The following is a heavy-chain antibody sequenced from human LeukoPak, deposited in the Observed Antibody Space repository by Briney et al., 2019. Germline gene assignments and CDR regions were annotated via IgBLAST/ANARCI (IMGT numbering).Heavy chain of an antibody. CDR1: GDSISSYY. J-gene: IGHJ4*02. Sequence: SETLSLTCTVSGDSISSYYWSWIRQPPGKGLEWIGYIYYSGSTNYNPSLKSRVTISVDTSKNQFSLKLSSVTAADTAVYYCARGSGSATPFPFDYWGQGTLVTVSS. D-gene: IGHD1-26*01. CDR3: ARGSGSATPFPFDY. V-gene: IGHV4-59*01. CDR2: IYYSGST.